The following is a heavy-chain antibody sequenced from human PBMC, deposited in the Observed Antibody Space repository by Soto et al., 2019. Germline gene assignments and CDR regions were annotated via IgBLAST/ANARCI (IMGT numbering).Heavy chain of an antibody. CDR2: IFYTGTT. V-gene: IGHV4-30-4*01. D-gene: IGHD6-19*01. CDR3: ARVHVMVVAGSTFDY. CDR1: GGSINSSDYF. Sequence: TLSLTCTVSGGSINSSDYFWTWIRQSPGKGLEWMGYIFYTGTTYSTPSLKSRLIMSIDTSNNQFSLKLTSVTAADTAVYYCARVHVMVVAGSTFDYWGHGTLVTVSS. J-gene: IGHJ4*01.